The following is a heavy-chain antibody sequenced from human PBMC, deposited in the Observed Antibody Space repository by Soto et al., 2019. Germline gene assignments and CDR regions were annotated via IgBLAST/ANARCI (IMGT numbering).Heavy chain of an antibody. D-gene: IGHD5-18*01. J-gene: IGHJ4*02. V-gene: IGHV3-53*01. CDR3: ARENSYPYFDY. CDR2: IYSSGST. Sequence: SGGSLRLCCAASGFTVSGDYMMWVRQAPGKGLQWVSVIYSSGSTYYADSVKGRFTISRDNSKNTLYLQMNSLRVEDTAVYYCARENSYPYFDYWGQGTQVTVSS. CDR1: GFTVSGDY.